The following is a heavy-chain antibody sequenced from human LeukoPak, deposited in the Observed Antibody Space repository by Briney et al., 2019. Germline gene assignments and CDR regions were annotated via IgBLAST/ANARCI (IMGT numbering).Heavy chain of an antibody. CDR1: GGTFSKYT. D-gene: IGHD6-19*01. V-gene: IGHV1-18*01. CDR2: ISAYNGNT. J-gene: IGHJ4*02. CDR3: ARDADSSGWYYFDY. Sequence: ASVKVSCKASGGTFSKYTISWVRQRPGQGLEWMGWISAYNGNTNYAQKLQGRVTMTTDTSTGTAYMELRSLRSDDTAVYYCARDADSSGWYYFDYWGQGTLVTVSS.